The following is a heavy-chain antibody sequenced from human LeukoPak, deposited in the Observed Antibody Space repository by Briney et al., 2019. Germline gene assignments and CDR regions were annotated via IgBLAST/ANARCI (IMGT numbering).Heavy chain of an antibody. CDR3: ARASIAVAGTSNWFDP. D-gene: IGHD6-19*01. Sequence: SETLSLTCAVSGGSISSGGYSWSRIRQPPGKGLEWIGYIYHSGSTYYNPSLKSRVTISVDRSKNQFSLKLSSVTAADTAVYYCARASIAVAGTSNWFDPWGQGTLVTVSS. V-gene: IGHV4-30-2*01. CDR1: GGSISSGGYS. J-gene: IGHJ5*02. CDR2: IYHSGST.